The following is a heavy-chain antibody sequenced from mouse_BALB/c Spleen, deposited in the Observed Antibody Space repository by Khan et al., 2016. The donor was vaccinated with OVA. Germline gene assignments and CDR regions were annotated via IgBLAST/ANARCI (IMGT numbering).Heavy chain of an antibody. V-gene: IGHV3-8*02. D-gene: IGHD2-1*01. CDR1: GDSITSGY. CDR2: IGYSGST. CDR3: ARWGNPRWYFDV. J-gene: IGHJ1*01. Sequence: EVQLQESGPSLVKPSQPLSLTCSVTGDSITSGYWNWIRKFPGNKVEYMGYIGYSGSTYYTPSLKSRLSITRDTSKNQCYLQLNSVTTEDTATYYCARWGNPRWYFDVWGAGTTVTVSS.